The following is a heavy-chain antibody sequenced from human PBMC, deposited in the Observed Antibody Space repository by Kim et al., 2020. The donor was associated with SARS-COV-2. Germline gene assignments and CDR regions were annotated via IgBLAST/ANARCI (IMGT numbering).Heavy chain of an antibody. D-gene: IGHD1-26*01. Sequence: SETLSLTCTVSGGSISSGGYYWSWIRQHPGKGLEWIGYIYYSGSTYYNPSLKSRVTISVDTSKNQFSLKLSSVTAADTAVYYCARVLVYYYYGMDVWGQGTTVTVSS. V-gene: IGHV4-31*03. CDR2: IYYSGST. CDR3: ARVLVYYYYGMDV. CDR1: GGSISSGGYY. J-gene: IGHJ6*02.